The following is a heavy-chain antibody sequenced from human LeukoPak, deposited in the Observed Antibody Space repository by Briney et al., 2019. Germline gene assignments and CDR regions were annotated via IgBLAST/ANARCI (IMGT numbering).Heavy chain of an antibody. Sequence: PSQTLSLTCTVSGGSISSGSYYWSWIRQPAGKGLEWIGRIYTSGGTNYNPSLKSRVTISVDTSKNQFSLKLSSVTAADTAVYYCAGRRSCTSCYVTFDYWGQGTLVTVSS. CDR2: IYTSGGT. CDR1: GGSISSGSYY. D-gene: IGHD2-2*01. CDR3: AGRRSCTSCYVTFDY. J-gene: IGHJ4*02. V-gene: IGHV4-61*02.